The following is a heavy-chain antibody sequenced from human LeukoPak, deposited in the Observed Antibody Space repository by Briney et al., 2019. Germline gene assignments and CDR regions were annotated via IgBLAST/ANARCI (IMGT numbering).Heavy chain of an antibody. Sequence: SETLSLTCTVSGYSISSGYYWGWIRQPPGKGLEWIGSIYHSGSTYYNPSLKSRVTISVDTSKNQFSLKLSSVTAADTAVYYCARHRYYGSGSRLYYYYYYMDVWGKGTTATISS. V-gene: IGHV4-38-2*02. D-gene: IGHD3-10*01. J-gene: IGHJ6*03. CDR3: ARHRYYGSGSRLYYYYYYMDV. CDR2: IYHSGST. CDR1: GYSISSGYY.